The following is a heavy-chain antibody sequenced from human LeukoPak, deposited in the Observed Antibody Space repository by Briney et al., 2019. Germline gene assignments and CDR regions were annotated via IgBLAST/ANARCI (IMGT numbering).Heavy chain of an antibody. D-gene: IGHD1-20*01. Sequence: SETLSLTCTVSGGSISSYYWSWIRQPPGKGLEWIGYIYYSGSTNYNRSLKSRVTISVDTSKNQFSLKLSSVTAADTAVYYCARDPAGITGTTLSNWFDPWGQGTLVTVSS. J-gene: IGHJ5*02. CDR1: GGSISSYY. CDR2: IYYSGST. CDR3: ARDPAGITGTTLSNWFDP. V-gene: IGHV4-59*12.